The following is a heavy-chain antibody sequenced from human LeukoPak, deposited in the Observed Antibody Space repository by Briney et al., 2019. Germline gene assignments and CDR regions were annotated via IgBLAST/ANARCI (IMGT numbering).Heavy chain of an antibody. D-gene: IGHD3-10*01. Sequence: KPSETLSLTCTVSGASISSYYWSWIRQPPGKGLEWIGHIFYTGSSNYNPSLKSRVTISLDRSKNQFSLRLTSVTAADTAVYYCARAGAWQINPWGQGTLVTVSS. CDR2: IFYTGSS. V-gene: IGHV4-59*01. CDR3: ARAGAWQINP. J-gene: IGHJ5*02. CDR1: GASISSYY.